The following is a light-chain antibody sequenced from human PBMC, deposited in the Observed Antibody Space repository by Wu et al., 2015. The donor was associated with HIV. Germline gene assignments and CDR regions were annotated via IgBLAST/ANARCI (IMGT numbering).Light chain of an antibody. J-gene: IGKJ2*03. CDR3: QQYGASPGYS. Sequence: EIVLAQSPGTLSLSTGERATLSCRASQSVNSDYLAWYQQKPGQAPRLLIYGASSRAAGIPDRFSGSGSGTDFTLTINRVEPEDFAVYYCQQYGASPGYSFGRGPSWRSN. V-gene: IGKV3-20*01. CDR1: QSVNSDY. CDR2: GAS.